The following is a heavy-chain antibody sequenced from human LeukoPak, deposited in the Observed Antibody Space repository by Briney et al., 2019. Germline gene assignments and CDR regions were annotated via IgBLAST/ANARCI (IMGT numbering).Heavy chain of an antibody. CDR1: GGSISSSRYY. CDR3: ARDREGGSGRYYYYYMDV. Sequence: SETLSLTCTVSGGSISSSRYYWSWIRQPPGKGLEWIGSIYYSGSTYYNPSLKSRVIISVDTSKNQFSPKLSSVTAADTAVYYCARDREGGSGRYYYYYMDVWGKGTTVTVSS. CDR2: IYYSGST. D-gene: IGHD3-10*01. V-gene: IGHV4-39*07. J-gene: IGHJ6*03.